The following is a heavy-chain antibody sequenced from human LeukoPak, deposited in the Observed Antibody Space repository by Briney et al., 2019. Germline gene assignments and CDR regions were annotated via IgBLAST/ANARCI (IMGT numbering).Heavy chain of an antibody. CDR2: INHSGST. V-gene: IGHV4-34*01. CDR3: ARAGITIFGVVIAEFDP. J-gene: IGHJ5*02. D-gene: IGHD3-3*01. Sequence: TSETLSLTCAVYGGSFSGYYWSWIRQPPGKGLEWIGEINHSGSTNYNPSLKSRVTISVDTSKNQFSLKLSSVTAADTAVYYCARAGITIFGVVIAEFDPWGQGTLVTVSS. CDR1: GGSFSGYY.